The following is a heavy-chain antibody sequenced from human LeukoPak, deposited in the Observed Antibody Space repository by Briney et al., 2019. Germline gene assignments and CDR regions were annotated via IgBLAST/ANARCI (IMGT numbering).Heavy chain of an antibody. J-gene: IGHJ4*02. CDR2: IYYSGTT. Sequence: SETLSLTCTVSGGSISSYYWSWIRQPPGKGLEWIGYIYYSGTTNHNPSLKSRVTISVDTSKNQFSLKLSSVTAADTAVYYCARLRGRDYVDYWGQGTLVTVSS. V-gene: IGHV4-59*08. D-gene: IGHD3-10*01. CDR1: GGSISSYY. CDR3: ARLRGRDYVDY.